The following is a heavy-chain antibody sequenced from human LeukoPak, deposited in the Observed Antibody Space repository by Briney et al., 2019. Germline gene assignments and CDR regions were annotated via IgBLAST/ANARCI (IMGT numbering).Heavy chain of an antibody. D-gene: IGHD1-26*01. CDR1: GFTFSSYA. V-gene: IGHV3-23*01. CDR3: AKGSSGGSGAFDI. J-gene: IGHJ3*02. CDR2: ISGSGGST. Sequence: GGSLRLSCAASGFTFSSYAMSWVRQAPGKGLEWVSAISGSGGSTYYADSVKGRFAISRDNSKNTLYLQMNSLRAEDTAVYYCAKGSSGGSGAFDIWGQGTMVTVSS.